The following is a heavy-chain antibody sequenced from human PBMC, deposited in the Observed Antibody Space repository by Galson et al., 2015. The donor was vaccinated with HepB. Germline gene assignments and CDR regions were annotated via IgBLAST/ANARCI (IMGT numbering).Heavy chain of an antibody. D-gene: IGHD1-26*01. CDR1: GFTFSSYG. Sequence: SLRLSCAASGFTFSSYGLHWVRQAPGKGLEWVALISYDGSNIYYADSVKGRFTISRDNAKNSLYLQMNSLRVEDTAVYYCARARLTRGTSYHFDYWGQGTLVIVS. V-gene: IGHV3-30*04. J-gene: IGHJ4*02. CDR2: ISYDGSNI. CDR3: ARARLTRGTSYHFDY.